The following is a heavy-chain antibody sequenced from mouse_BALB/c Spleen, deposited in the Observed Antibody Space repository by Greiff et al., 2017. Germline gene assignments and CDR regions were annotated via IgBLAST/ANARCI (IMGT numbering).Heavy chain of an antibody. CDR1: GFSLTSYG. Sequence: VQLQQSGPGLVAPSQSLSITCTVSGFSLTSYGVHWVRQPPGKGLEWLGVIWAGGSTNYNSALMSRLSISNDNSKCQVFLNMNSLQTDDTAMYYCAREGIRAMDYWGQGTSVTVSS. D-gene: IGHD2-4*01. CDR3: AREGIRAMDY. CDR2: IWAGGST. V-gene: IGHV2-9*02. J-gene: IGHJ4*01.